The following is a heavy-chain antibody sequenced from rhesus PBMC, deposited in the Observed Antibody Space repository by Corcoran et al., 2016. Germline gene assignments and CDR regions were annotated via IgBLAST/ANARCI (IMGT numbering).Heavy chain of an antibody. CDR2: IDPSDSDT. CDR1: GYSFTSYW. J-gene: IGHJ4*01. D-gene: IGHD3S6*01. V-gene: IGHV5-20*01. CDR3: ARDTGLDY. Sequence: EVQLVQSGAEVKRPGESLKISCKTSGYSFTSYWISWVRQMPGKGLEWMGAIDPSDSDTRYNPSFQGQVTISADKSISTAYLQWSRLKASDTATYYCARDTGLDYWGQGVLVTVSS.